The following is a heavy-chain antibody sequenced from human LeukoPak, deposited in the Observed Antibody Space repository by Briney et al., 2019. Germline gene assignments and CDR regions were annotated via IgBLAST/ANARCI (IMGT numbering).Heavy chain of an antibody. CDR2: IYATGST. CDR3: ARGPDADTGEAFDI. CDR1: GGSISSGGYY. V-gene: IGHV4-61*02. J-gene: IGHJ3*02. D-gene: IGHD3-10*01. Sequence: SQTLSLTFTVSGGSISSGGYYWSWFRQPAGKGLEWIGRIYATGSTGYNPSLKSRVTISVDTSKNQFSLKLSSLTAADTAVYYCARGPDADTGEAFDIWGRGTMVTVSS.